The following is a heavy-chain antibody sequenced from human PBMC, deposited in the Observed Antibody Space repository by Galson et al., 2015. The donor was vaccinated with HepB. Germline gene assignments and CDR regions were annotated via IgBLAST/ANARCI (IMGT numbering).Heavy chain of an antibody. CDR1: GFRIGDYI. CDR2: IRSEDYGGTT. V-gene: IGHV3-49*03. J-gene: IGHJ3*02. D-gene: IGHD2-8*02. CDR3: TRDWWFHAFDI. Sequence: SLRLSCAASGFRIGDYIMNWFRQAPGKGLEWVGLIRSEDYGGTTEYAASVKGRLTISRDDFKSIAYLQMNSPITDDTAIYYCTRDWWFHAFDIWGQGTMVTVSS.